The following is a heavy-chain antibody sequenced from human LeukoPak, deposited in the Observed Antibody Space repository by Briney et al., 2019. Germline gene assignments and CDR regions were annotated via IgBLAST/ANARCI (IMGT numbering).Heavy chain of an antibody. J-gene: IGHJ4*02. CDR3: AREESIAVAGPGDY. Sequence: SGGSLRLSCAASGFTFSSYWMSWVRKAPGKGLEWVANIKHDGSEKYYVDSVKGRFTISRDNAKNSLYLQMNSLRAEDTAVYYCAREESIAVAGPGDYWGQGTLVTVSS. D-gene: IGHD6-19*01. CDR2: IKHDGSEK. V-gene: IGHV3-7*01. CDR1: GFTFSSYW.